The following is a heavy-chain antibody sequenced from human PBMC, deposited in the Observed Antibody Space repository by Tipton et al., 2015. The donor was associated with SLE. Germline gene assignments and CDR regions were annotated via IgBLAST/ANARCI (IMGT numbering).Heavy chain of an antibody. CDR3: ARAAAGAFDI. D-gene: IGHD6-25*01. CDR2: ISYDGSNK. V-gene: IGHV3-30*04. CDR1: GFTFSSYA. Sequence: SLRLSCADSGFTFSSYAMHWVRQAPGKGLEWVAVISYDGSNKYYADSVKGRFTISRDNSKNTLYLQMNSLRAEDTAVYYCARAAAGAFDIWGQGTMVTVSS. J-gene: IGHJ3*02.